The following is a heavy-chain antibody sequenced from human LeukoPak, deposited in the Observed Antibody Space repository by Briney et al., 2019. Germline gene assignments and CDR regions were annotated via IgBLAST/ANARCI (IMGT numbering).Heavy chain of an antibody. Sequence: PGGSLRLSCEASGFTFDDHAMHWVRQTPGKDLEWVALISWDGGSTFYADSVRGRLTVSRDNTKNSLYLYVNSLRGDDTAFYYCAKDGDSGDYMDVWGKGTTVIVSS. CDR3: AKDGDSGDYMDV. CDR2: ISWDGGST. J-gene: IGHJ6*03. CDR1: GFTFDDHA. V-gene: IGHV3-43D*03. D-gene: IGHD3-10*01.